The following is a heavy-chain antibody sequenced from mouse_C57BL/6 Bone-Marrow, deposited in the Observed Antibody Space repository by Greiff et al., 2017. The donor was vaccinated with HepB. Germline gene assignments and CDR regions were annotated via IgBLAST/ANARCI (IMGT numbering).Heavy chain of an antibody. CDR2: INPSSGYT. CDR1: GYTFTSYT. D-gene: IGHD1-1*01. J-gene: IGHJ4*01. Sequence: QVQLKESGAELARPGASVKMSCKASGYTFTSYTMHWVKQRPGQGLEWIGYINPSSGYTKYNQKFKDKATLTADKSSSTAYMQLSSLTSEDSAVYYCARVPYYYGSSPFAMDYWGQGTSVTVSS. V-gene: IGHV1-4*01. CDR3: ARVPYYYGSSPFAMDY.